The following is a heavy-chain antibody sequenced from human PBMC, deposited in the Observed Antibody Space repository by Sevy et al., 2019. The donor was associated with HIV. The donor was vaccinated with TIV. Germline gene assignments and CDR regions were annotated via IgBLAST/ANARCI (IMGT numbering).Heavy chain of an antibody. D-gene: IGHD6-19*01. CDR2: ISGTGSIT. CDR3: AKGSHNTGWFPDY. CDR1: GFTFSSYA. Sequence: GGSLRLSCAASGFTFSSYAMSWVRQAPGKGLEWVSPISGTGSITYYADSVRGRFTISRDNSNNILHLQMNSLRAEDTAVYFCAKGSHNTGWFPDYWGQGTLVTVSS. V-gene: IGHV3-23*01. J-gene: IGHJ4*02.